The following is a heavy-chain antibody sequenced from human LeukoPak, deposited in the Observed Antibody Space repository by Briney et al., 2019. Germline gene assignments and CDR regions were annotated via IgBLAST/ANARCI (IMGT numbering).Heavy chain of an antibody. CDR1: GGSFSGYY. J-gene: IGHJ1*01. D-gene: IGHD3-3*01. CDR2: INHSGST. Sequence: SETLSLTCAVYGGSFSGYYWSWIRQPPGKGLEWIGEINHSGSTNYNPSLKSRVTISVDTSKNQFSLKLSSVTAADTAVYYCARGPNVSDFWSGYSYVQHWGQGTLVTVSS. CDR3: ARGPNVSDFWSGYSYVQH. V-gene: IGHV4-34*01.